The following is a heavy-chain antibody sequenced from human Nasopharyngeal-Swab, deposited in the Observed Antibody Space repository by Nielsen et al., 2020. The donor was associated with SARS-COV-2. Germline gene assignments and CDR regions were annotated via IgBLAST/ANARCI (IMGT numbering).Heavy chain of an antibody. CDR3: ARGYSSSWQGYYFDY. V-gene: IGHV3-33*01. CDR2: IWCDGSNE. J-gene: IGHJ4*02. D-gene: IGHD6-13*01. Sequence: VRQAPGKGLEWVAVIWCDGSNEFYADSVKGRFTISRDNSNNTLYLHMNSLRAEDTAVYYCARGYSSSWQGYYFDYWGQGTRVTVSS.